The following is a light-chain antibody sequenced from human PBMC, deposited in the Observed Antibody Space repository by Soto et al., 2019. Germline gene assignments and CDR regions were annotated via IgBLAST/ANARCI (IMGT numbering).Light chain of an antibody. CDR3: SSYTSRSTVV. J-gene: IGLJ7*01. CDR1: SSDVGGYNY. Sequence: QSALTQPASVSGSRGQSITIPCTGSSSDVGGYNYVSWYQQHPGKAPKLIIYNFFNRPSGVSNRFSGSRSGNTASLTISGLQAEDEADYYCSSYTSRSTVVFGGGTQLTVL. V-gene: IGLV2-14*03. CDR2: NFF.